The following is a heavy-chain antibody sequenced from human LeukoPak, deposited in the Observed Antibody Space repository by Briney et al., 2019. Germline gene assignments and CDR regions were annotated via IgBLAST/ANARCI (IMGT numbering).Heavy chain of an antibody. CDR3: NVDTAMVSDNWFDP. Sequence: PGGSLRLSCAASGFTFSSYWMSWVRQAPGKGLEWVANIKQDGSEKYYVDSVKGRFTISRDNAKNSLYLQMNSLRAEDTAVYYCNVDTAMVSDNWFDPWGQGTLVTVSS. J-gene: IGHJ5*02. CDR1: GFTFSSYW. D-gene: IGHD5-18*01. CDR2: IKQDGSEK. V-gene: IGHV3-7*01.